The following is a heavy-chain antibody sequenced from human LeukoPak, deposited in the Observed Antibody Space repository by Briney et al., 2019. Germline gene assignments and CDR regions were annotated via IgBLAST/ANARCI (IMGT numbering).Heavy chain of an antibody. CDR1: GGSISSYY. V-gene: IGHV4-59*01. J-gene: IGHJ6*02. D-gene: IGHD6-19*01. CDR3: ARELGSSGWPYYYCGMDV. Sequence: SETLSLTCTVSGGSISSYYWSWIRQPPGKGLEWIGYIYYSGSTNYNPSLKSRVTISVDTSKNQFSLKLSSVTAADTAVYYCARELGSSGWPYYYCGMDVWGQGTTVTVSS. CDR2: IYYSGST.